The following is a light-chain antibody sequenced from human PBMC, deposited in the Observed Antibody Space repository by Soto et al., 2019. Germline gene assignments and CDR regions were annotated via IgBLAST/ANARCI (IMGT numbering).Light chain of an antibody. V-gene: IGLV2-14*03. Sequence: QSALTQPASVSGSPAQSITISCSGSSSDIGAHNYVSWFRHHPGKAPKLIIFDVSNRPSGVSNRFSGSKSGNTASLTISGLQAEDEAEYYCRSCATCIPPLVFGGGTKLTVL. J-gene: IGLJ3*02. CDR3: RSCATCIPPLV. CDR2: DVS. CDR1: SSDIGAHNY.